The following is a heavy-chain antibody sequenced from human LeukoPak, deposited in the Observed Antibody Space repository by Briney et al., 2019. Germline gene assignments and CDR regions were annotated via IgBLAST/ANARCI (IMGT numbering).Heavy chain of an antibody. J-gene: IGHJ4*02. CDR3: ARGRPHGNDY. V-gene: IGHV3-NL1*01. CDR2: IYVGGSR. Sequence: GRSLRLSCAASGFTFSSYGMHWVRQAPGKGLEWVSVIYVGGSRYYSDSVKGRFSISRDNAKNTLYLQMNSLRVEDTAVYYCARGRPHGNDYWGQGTLVTVSS. CDR1: GFTFSSYG. D-gene: IGHD4-23*01.